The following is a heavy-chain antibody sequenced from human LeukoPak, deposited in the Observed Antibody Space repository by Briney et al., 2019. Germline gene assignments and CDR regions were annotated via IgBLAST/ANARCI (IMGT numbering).Heavy chain of an antibody. CDR2: IVGNTAGTT. Sequence: GGSLRLSCAASGFTVSSHVMTWVRQAPGKGREWVSVIVGNTAGTTYYADSVKGRFTISRDSVKNTVDLQMSSLRAEDTAVYYCARDTSGWYGAFEFWGQGALVTVSS. CDR3: ARDTSGWYGAFEF. CDR1: GFTVSSHV. D-gene: IGHD6-19*01. V-gene: IGHV3-23*01. J-gene: IGHJ4*02.